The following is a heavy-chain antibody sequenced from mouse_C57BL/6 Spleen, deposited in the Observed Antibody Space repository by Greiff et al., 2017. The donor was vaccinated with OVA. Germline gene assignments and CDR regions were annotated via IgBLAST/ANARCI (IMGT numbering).Heavy chain of an antibody. CDR3: VRDQDDGYYLYYYAMDY. D-gene: IGHD2-3*01. V-gene: IGHV10-3*01. J-gene: IGHJ4*01. CDR1: GFTFNTYA. CDR2: IRSKSSNYAT. Sequence: GGGLVQPKGSLKLSCAASGFTFNTYAMHWVRQAPGKGLEWVARIRSKSSNYATYYADSVKDRFTISRDDSQSMLYLQMNNLKTEDTAMYYCVRDQDDGYYLYYYAMDYWGQGTSVTVSS.